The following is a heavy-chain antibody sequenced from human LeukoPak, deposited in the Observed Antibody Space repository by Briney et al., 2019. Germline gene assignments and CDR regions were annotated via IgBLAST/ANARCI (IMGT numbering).Heavy chain of an antibody. CDR2: IWYDGSNK. CDR3: ARDGATVPFYYYYGMDV. CDR1: GFTFSSYG. D-gene: IGHD4-17*01. Sequence: PGGSLRLSCAASGFTFSSYGMHWVRQAPGKGLEWVAVIWYDGSNKYYADSVKGRFTISRDNSKNTLYLQMNSLRAEDTAVYYCARDGATVPFYYYYGMDVWAKGPRSPSP. J-gene: IGHJ6*02. V-gene: IGHV3-33*01.